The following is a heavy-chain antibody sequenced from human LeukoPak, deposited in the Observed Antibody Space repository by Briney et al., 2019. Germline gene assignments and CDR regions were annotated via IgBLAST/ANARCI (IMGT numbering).Heavy chain of an antibody. D-gene: IGHD3-10*01. CDR3: ARHYYGSGRRDY. Sequence: SETLSLTCTVSGASISSSIYYWGWIRQPPGKGLEWIGSIYYSGSTYYNPSPKSRVTISVDTSKSQFSLKLTSVTAADTALYYCARHYYGSGRRDYWGQGTLVTVSS. J-gene: IGHJ4*02. CDR2: IYYSGST. V-gene: IGHV4-39*01. CDR1: GASISSSIYY.